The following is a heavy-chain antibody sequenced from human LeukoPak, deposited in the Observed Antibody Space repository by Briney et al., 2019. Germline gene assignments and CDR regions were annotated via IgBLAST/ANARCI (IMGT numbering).Heavy chain of an antibody. CDR3: ARELRGATTGSNDY. J-gene: IGHJ4*02. CDR2: INPNSGGT. V-gene: IGHV1-2*02. CDR1: GYTFTGYY. D-gene: IGHD5-12*01. Sequence: ASVKVSCKASGYTFTGYYMHWVRQAPGQGLEWMGWINPNSGGTNYAQKFQGRVTMTTDTSTSTAYMELRSLRSDDTAVYYCARELRGATTGSNDYWGQGTLVTVSS.